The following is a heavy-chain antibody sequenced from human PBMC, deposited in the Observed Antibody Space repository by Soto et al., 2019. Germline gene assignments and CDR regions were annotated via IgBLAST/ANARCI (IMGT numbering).Heavy chain of an antibody. Sequence: QVQLVQAGADVQRPGSSVRVACKASGDTFNFYSINWVRQAPGLGLQWMGRINPILSMSNYAPRFQGRVTMTAYKYTSTAYMELSSLRSEDTAMYYCATSYGSGYRAFDSWGQGALVTVSS. D-gene: IGHD3-10*01. CDR2: INPILSMS. J-gene: IGHJ4*02. CDR1: GDTFNFYS. CDR3: ATSYGSGYRAFDS. V-gene: IGHV1-69*02.